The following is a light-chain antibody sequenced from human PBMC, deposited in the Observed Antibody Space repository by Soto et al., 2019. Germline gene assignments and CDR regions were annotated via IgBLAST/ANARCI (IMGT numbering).Light chain of an antibody. J-gene: IGKJ1*01. CDR2: GAS. Sequence: EIVLTQSPGTLSLSPGERATLSCRASQSVSSSFLAWYQQKPCQAPRLLIYGASSRATRIPDRFSGSGSGTDFTLTISRLEPEDFAVYYCQQYDSSPRTFVQGTKVEIK. CDR3: QQYDSSPRT. CDR1: QSVSSSF. V-gene: IGKV3-20*01.